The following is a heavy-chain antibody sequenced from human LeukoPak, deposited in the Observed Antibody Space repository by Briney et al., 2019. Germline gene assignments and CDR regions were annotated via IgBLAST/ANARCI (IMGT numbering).Heavy chain of an antibody. CDR3: ARSSGWYEAVSNFDI. V-gene: IGHV3-7*03. J-gene: IGHJ3*02. CDR2: IKQDGSEK. Sequence: GGSLRLSCAASGFTFSSYWMSWVRQAPGKGLEWVANIKQDGSEKYYVDSVEGRFTISRDNAKNSLYLQMNSLRAEDTAVYYCARSSGWYEAVSNFDIWGQGTMVTVSS. D-gene: IGHD6-19*01. CDR1: GFTFSSYW.